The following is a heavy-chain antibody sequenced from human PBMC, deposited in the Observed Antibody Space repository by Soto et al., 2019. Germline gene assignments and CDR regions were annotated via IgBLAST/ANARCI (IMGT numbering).Heavy chain of an antibody. V-gene: IGHV3-66*01. D-gene: IGHD3-10*01. CDR2: VYADGAT. J-gene: IGHJ4*02. Sequence: EVQLVESGGGLVQPGESLRLSCAASGFTVSNYHMTWVRQAPGKGLEWVSAVYADGATSHADSVKDRFTVSRDNSRNTLNLQMSRLEAEDTAVYYCARSGGGLDYWGQGTLVTVSS. CDR1: GFTVSNYH. CDR3: ARSGGGLDY.